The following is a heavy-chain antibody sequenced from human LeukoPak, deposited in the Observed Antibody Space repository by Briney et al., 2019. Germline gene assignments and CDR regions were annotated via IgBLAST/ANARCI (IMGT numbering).Heavy chain of an antibody. D-gene: IGHD4-17*01. Sequence: GASVKVSCKASGGTFSSYAISWVRQAPGQGLEWMGGIIPIFGTANYAQKFQGRVTITTDESTSTAYMELSSLRSEDTAVYYCASGYYGDYDYYYYMDVWGKGTTVTVSS. CDR1: GGTFSSYA. CDR3: ASGYYGDYDYYYYMDV. CDR2: IIPIFGTA. J-gene: IGHJ6*03. V-gene: IGHV1-69*05.